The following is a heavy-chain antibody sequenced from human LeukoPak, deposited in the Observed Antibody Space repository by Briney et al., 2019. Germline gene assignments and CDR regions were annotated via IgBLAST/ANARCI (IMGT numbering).Heavy chain of an antibody. D-gene: IGHD3-3*01. Sequence: PSETLSLTCTVFGGSISSGDYYWRWIRQPPGKGLEWIGYIYYSGSTYYNPSLKSRVTISVDTSKNQFSLKLSSVTAADTAVYYCARTPSLYDFSSGTQDMNNWFDPWGQGTLVTVSS. CDR2: IYYSGST. CDR1: GGSISSGDYY. V-gene: IGHV4-30-4*01. CDR3: ARTPSLYDFSSGTQDMNNWFDP. J-gene: IGHJ5*02.